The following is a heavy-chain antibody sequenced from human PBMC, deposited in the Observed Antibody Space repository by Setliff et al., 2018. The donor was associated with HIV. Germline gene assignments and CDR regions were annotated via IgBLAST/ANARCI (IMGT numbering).Heavy chain of an antibody. J-gene: IGHJ4*02. CDR2: IYWNNNK. Sequence: LVNPTQTLTLTCTFSGLSLSTSGVGVGWIRQSPGKALEWLAFIYWNNNKHYSTSLKSRLTVTKDTSKNRVVFTMTNMDPVDTATYYCSYSGRQLRGPYFDFWGQGTSVTVSS. D-gene: IGHD1-1*01. CDR1: GLSLSTSGVG. CDR3: SYSGRQLRGPYFDF. V-gene: IGHV2-5*01.